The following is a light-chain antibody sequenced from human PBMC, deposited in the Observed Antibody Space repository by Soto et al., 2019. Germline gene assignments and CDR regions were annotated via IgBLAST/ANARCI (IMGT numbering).Light chain of an antibody. CDR1: QSVGSN. CDR2: DAS. J-gene: IGKJ4*01. Sequence: EIVMTQSPATLSVSPGERVTLSCRASQSVGSNLAWYQQKPGLAPRVLIYDASTRATVIPARFSGSGSGTEFTRTISSLQSEDFAVYYCQQYDDWPLTFGGGTKVEIK. V-gene: IGKV3-15*01. CDR3: QQYDDWPLT.